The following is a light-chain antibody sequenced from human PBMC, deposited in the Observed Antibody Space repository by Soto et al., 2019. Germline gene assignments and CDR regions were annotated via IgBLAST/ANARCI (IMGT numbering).Light chain of an antibody. V-gene: IGKV3-20*01. CDR3: AYYGTSPKFI. Sequence: EIVLTQSPATLSLSPGDGATLSCRASQRITSNFLAWYQQKPGQAPRFLVYGASGRATGIPDRFSGSGSETDFTLTISRLEPEDFAVYYCAYYGTSPKFIFGPGTKVDI. CDR1: QRITSNF. CDR2: GAS. J-gene: IGKJ3*01.